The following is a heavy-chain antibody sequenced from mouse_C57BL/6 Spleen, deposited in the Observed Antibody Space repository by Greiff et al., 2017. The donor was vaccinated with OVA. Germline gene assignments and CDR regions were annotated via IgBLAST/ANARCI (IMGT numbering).Heavy chain of an antibody. J-gene: IGHJ4*01. V-gene: IGHV7-3*01. CDR2: IRNKANGYTT. CDR3: GRYGKYAMDY. CDR1: GFTFTDYY. Sequence: EVKLVESGGGLVQPGGSLSLSCAASGFTFTDYYMSWVRQPPGKALEWLGFIRNKANGYTTEYSASVKGRFTISRDNSQSILYLQMNALRAEDSATYYCGRYGKYAMDYWGQGTSVTVSS. D-gene: IGHD2-1*01.